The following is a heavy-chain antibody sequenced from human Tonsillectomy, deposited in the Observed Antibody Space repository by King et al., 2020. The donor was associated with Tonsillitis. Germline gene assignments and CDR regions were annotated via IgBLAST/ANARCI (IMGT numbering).Heavy chain of an antibody. CDR1: GFTFSTYA. V-gene: IGHV3-23*04. CDR2: ISGSGGMI. J-gene: IGHJ4*02. CDR3: AKARGMDYHNYFFDS. Sequence: VQLVESGGGLVQPGGSLRLSCAASGFTFSTYAMSWVRQAPGKGLEWVLGISGSGGMIWYADSAKGRFTISRDNSKNTLYLQMNSLRADDTAVYYCAKARGMDYHNYFFDSWGQGSLVTVSS. D-gene: IGHD4-11*01.